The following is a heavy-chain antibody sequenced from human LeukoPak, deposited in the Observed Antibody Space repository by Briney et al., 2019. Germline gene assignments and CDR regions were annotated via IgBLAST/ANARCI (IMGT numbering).Heavy chain of an antibody. D-gene: IGHD5-18*01. V-gene: IGHV5-51*01. Sequence: GEALKISFKGSGYRFTSYWIGWVRPMPGKGLEWMGIIYPGDSDTRYSPSFQGQVTISADKSISTAYLQWSSLKASDTAMYYCARGSYGQPLYFDYWGQGTLVTVSP. J-gene: IGHJ4*02. CDR1: GYRFTSYW. CDR2: IYPGDSDT. CDR3: ARGSYGQPLYFDY.